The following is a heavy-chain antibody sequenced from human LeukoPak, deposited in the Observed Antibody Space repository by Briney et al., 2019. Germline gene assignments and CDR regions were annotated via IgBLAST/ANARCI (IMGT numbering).Heavy chain of an antibody. CDR3: ATLGLLDY. J-gene: IGHJ4*02. CDR1: GFTFSSYA. CDR2: ISGSGGST. D-gene: IGHD3-16*01. Sequence: PGGSLRLSCAASGFTFSSYAMSWVRQAPGKGLEWVSAISGSGGSTYYADSVKGRFTISRDNSKNTLFLQMNTLRVEGTAVYYCATLGLLDYWGQGALVTVSS. V-gene: IGHV3-23*01.